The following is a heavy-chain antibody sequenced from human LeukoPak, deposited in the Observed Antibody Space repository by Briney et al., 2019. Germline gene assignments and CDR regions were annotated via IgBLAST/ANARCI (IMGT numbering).Heavy chain of an antibody. J-gene: IGHJ6*03. V-gene: IGHV4-38-2*01. CDR2: IYHCGST. CDR1: GYSISSGHY. CDR3: ARRYCSSTSCRQYYYYYYYMDV. Sequence: SETLSLTCAVSGYSISSGHYWGWIRQPPGKGLEWIGSIYHCGSTYYNPSPKSRVTISVDTSKNQFSLKLSSVTAADTVVYYCARRYCSSTSCRQYYYYYYYMDVWGKGTTVTVSS. D-gene: IGHD2-2*01.